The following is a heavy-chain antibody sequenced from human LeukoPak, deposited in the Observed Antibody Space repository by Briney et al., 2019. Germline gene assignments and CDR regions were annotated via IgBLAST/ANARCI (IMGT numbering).Heavy chain of an antibody. D-gene: IGHD3-16*01. CDR1: GGSNSSSNW. CDR3: ARLRDYVWGKTAFDI. J-gene: IGHJ3*02. Sequence: SGTLSLTCAVSGGSNSSSNWWSWVRQPPGKGLEWIGEIYHSGSTNYNPFLKSRVTISVDKSKNQFSLKLSSVTAADTAVYYCARLRDYVWGKTAFDIWGQGTMVTVSS. V-gene: IGHV4-4*02. CDR2: IYHSGST.